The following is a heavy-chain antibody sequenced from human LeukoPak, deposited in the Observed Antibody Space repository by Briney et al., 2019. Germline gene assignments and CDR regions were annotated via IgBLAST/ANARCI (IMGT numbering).Heavy chain of an antibody. CDR1: GGTFSSYA. Sequence: ASVKVSCKASGGTFSSYAISWVRQAPGQGLEWMGWISGYNGNTNYAQKFQGRVTMTTDTSTSTAYIELRSLRSDDTAVYYCARGCGSTPCHLLDYWGQGTLVTVSS. CDR2: ISGYNGNT. J-gene: IGHJ4*02. D-gene: IGHD2-2*01. V-gene: IGHV1-18*01. CDR3: ARGCGSTPCHLLDY.